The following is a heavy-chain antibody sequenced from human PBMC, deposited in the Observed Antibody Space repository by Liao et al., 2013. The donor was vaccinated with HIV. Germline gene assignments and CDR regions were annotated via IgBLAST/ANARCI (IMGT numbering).Heavy chain of an antibody. CDR3: ARDRGYDFWSGYPTYSNWFDP. V-gene: IGHV4-39*07. Sequence: QLQLQESGPGLVKPSETLSLTCTVSGGSISSSSYYWGWIRQPPGKGLEWIGSIYYSGSTYYNPSLKSRVTISVDTSKNQFSLKLSSVTAADTAVYYCARDRGYDFWSGYPTYSNWFDPGAREPWSPSPQ. CDR2: IYYSGST. CDR1: GGSISSSSYY. J-gene: IGHJ5*02. D-gene: IGHD3-3*01.